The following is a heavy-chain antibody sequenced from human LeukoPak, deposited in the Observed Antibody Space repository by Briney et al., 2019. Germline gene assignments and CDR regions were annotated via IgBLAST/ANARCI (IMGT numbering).Heavy chain of an antibody. D-gene: IGHD6-19*01. Sequence: GGSLRLSCAASGLSFSAYAMSWVRQAPGKGLEWFSAITASGDRTYYEDSVNGRLTVSRDNSWDIAYLQFNSLRVDDTAVYYCAREMPGTRGWYTADHWGQGTLVAVSS. CDR1: GLSFSAYA. CDR3: AREMPGTRGWYTADH. V-gene: IGHV3-23*01. J-gene: IGHJ4*02. CDR2: ITASGDRT.